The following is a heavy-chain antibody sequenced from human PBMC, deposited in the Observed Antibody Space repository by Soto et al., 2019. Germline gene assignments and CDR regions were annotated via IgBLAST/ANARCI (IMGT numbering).Heavy chain of an antibody. J-gene: IGHJ3*02. CDR2: ISSSSSYI. CDR3: ARDLPCSGGSCYYAFDI. D-gene: IGHD2-15*01. V-gene: IGHV3-21*01. Sequence: GGSLRLSCAASGFTFSSYAMSWVRQAPGKGLEWVSSISSSSSYIYYADSVKGRFTISRDNAKNSLYLQMNSLRAEDTAVYYCARDLPCSGGSCYYAFDIWGQGTMVTVSS. CDR1: GFTFSSYA.